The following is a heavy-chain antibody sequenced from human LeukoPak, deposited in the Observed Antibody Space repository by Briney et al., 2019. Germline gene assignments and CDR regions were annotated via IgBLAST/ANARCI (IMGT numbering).Heavy chain of an antibody. CDR1: GGTFSSYA. CDR3: ARVHIVVVTAIPYYNWFDP. D-gene: IGHD2-21*02. CDR2: IIPIFGTA. V-gene: IGHV1-69*13. J-gene: IGHJ5*02. Sequence: SVKVSCKASGGTFSSYAISWVRQAPGQGLEWMGGIIPIFGTANYAQKFQGRVTITADESTSTAYMELSSLRSEDTAVYYCARVHIVVVTAIPYYNWFDPWGQGTLVTVSS.